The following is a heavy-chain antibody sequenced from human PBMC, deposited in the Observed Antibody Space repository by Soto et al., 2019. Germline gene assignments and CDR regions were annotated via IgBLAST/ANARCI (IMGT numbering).Heavy chain of an antibody. Sequence: EVQLVESGGGLAQPGRSLRLSCVASGFSFEDYDMHWVRQVPGKGLEWVSSISSNSGAMKYADSVKGRFSLSRDNAKNSMYLEMNSLRVEDTAFYFCVKGTVSSSKVIFDYWGQGTLVTVSS. J-gene: IGHJ4*02. CDR1: GFSFEDYD. CDR3: VKGTVSSSKVIFDY. D-gene: IGHD2-2*01. CDR2: ISSNSGAM. V-gene: IGHV3-9*01.